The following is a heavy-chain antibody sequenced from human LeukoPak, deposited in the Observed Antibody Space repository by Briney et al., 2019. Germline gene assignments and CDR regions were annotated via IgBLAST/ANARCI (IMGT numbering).Heavy chain of an antibody. Sequence: SETLSLTCTVSGGSISGSSYYWGWIRQPPGKGLEWIGSIYYSGSTYYNPSLKSRVTISVDTSKNQFSLKLSSVTAADTAVYYCAGRIAALTFDYWGQGTLVTVSS. D-gene: IGHD6-6*01. V-gene: IGHV4-39*01. CDR3: AGRIAALTFDY. J-gene: IGHJ4*02. CDR2: IYYSGST. CDR1: GGSISGSSYY.